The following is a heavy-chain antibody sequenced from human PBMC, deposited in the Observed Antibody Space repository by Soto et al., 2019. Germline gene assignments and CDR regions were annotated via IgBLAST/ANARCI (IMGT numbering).Heavy chain of an antibody. V-gene: IGHV4-59*01. CDR3: ARDPGWGLEAAAPGGGMDV. Sequence: SETLSLTCTVSGGSISSYYWSWIRQPPGKGLEWIGYIYYSGSTNYNPSLKSRVTISVDTSKNQFSLKLSSVTAADTAVYYCARDPGWGLEAAAPGGGMDVWGQGTTVTVSS. CDR1: GGSISSYY. D-gene: IGHD6-13*01. CDR2: IYYSGST. J-gene: IGHJ6*02.